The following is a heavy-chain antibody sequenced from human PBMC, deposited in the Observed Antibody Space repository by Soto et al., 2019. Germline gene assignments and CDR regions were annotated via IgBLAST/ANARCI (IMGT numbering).Heavy chain of an antibody. CDR1: GDSFSSYF. J-gene: IGHJ5*02. D-gene: IGHD2-15*01. Sequence: SETLSLTCTVSGDSFSSYFWSWIRQPPGQGLEWIGHVYYSGSTNYNPSLKSRVTISIDTSKNQLSLKLSSVTAADTAVYYCARTLQVASAGWFDPWGQGTLVTVSS. CDR2: VYYSGST. V-gene: IGHV4-59*01. CDR3: ARTLQVASAGWFDP.